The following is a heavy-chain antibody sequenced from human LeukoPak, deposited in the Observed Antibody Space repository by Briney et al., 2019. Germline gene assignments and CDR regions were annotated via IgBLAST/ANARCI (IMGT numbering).Heavy chain of an antibody. Sequence: GRSLRLSCAASGLTFSSYGMHWVRQAPGKGLEWVAVISYDGSNKYYADSVKGRFTISRDNSKNTVYLQMNSLSSEDTAVYYCARDRPITARFDCWGQGTLVTVSS. V-gene: IGHV3-30*03. CDR2: ISYDGSNK. D-gene: IGHD3-16*01. CDR1: GLTFSSYG. CDR3: ARDRPITARFDC. J-gene: IGHJ4*02.